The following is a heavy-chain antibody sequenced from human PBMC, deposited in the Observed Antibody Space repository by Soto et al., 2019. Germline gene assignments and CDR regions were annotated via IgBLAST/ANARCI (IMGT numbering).Heavy chain of an antibody. J-gene: IGHJ1*01. D-gene: IGHD4-17*01. CDR1: GGSISSGGYS. CDR3: ARAGTVTTSEYFQH. CDR2: IYHSGST. V-gene: IGHV4-30-2*01. Sequence: QLQLQESGSGLVKPSQTLSLTCAVSGGSISSGGYSWSWIRQPPGKGLEWIGYIYHSGSTYYNPSLNSRVTISVDRSKNQCSLKLSSVTAADTAVYYCARAGTVTTSEYFQHWGQGTLVTVSS.